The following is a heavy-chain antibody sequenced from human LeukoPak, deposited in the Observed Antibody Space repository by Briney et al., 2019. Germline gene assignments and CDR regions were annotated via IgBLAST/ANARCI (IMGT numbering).Heavy chain of an antibody. CDR3: TRDQFFDYDNDDAFDV. J-gene: IGHJ3*01. CDR1: GFSLKTYN. CDR2: MTSSRYI. D-gene: IGHD3-22*01. V-gene: IGHV3-21*04. Sequence: WGSLRLSCAASGFSLKTYNMNWVRQAPGKGLEWVSSMTSSRYIYYADSVKGRFTISRDDANNLVFLQMHSLRAEDTAIYYCTRDQFFDYDNDDAFDVWGQGTKVIVSS.